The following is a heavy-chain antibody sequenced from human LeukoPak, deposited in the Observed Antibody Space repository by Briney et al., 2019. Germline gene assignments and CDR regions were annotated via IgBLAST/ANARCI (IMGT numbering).Heavy chain of an antibody. J-gene: IGHJ4*02. CDR3: ARDRGSSGWYGGFDY. CDR1: GYTFTCYY. Sequence: GASVKVSCKASGYTFTCYYMHWVRQAPGQGLEWMGIINPSGGSTSYAQKFQGRVTMTRDTSTSTVYMELSSLRSEDTAVYYCARDRGSSGWYGGFDYWGQGTLVTVSS. D-gene: IGHD6-19*01. CDR2: INPSGGST. V-gene: IGHV1-46*01.